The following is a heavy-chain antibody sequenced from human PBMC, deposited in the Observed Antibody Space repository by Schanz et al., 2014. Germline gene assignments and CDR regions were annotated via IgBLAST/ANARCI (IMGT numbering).Heavy chain of an antibody. Sequence: QLQLQESGPGLVKPSETLSLICSVSGGSINSNSYYWGWIRQPPGKGLEWIGNVFYTGTTYTNPSLRSRLPLPVETSNNQFSLKLTSVTAADTAVYFCARHGPLAGIPLDYWGRGTLVTVSS. V-gene: IGHV4-39*01. J-gene: IGHJ4*02. D-gene: IGHD6-19*01. CDR2: VFYTGTT. CDR3: ARHGPLAGIPLDY. CDR1: GGSINSNSYY.